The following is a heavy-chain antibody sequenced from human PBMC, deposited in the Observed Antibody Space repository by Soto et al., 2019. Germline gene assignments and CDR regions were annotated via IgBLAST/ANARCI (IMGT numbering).Heavy chain of an antibody. Sequence: EVQLLESGGGLVQPGGSLRLSCAASGCTFSSYAMSWVRQAPGKGLEWVSAISGSGGSTYYADSVKGRFTISRDNSKNTMYRQMNSLRAEDTAVYYCAKDRSHIVVVVAASYFDYWGQRTLVTVSS. CDR2: ISGSGGST. CDR3: AKDRSHIVVVVAASYFDY. J-gene: IGHJ4*02. V-gene: IGHV3-23*01. CDR1: GCTFSSYA. D-gene: IGHD2-15*01.